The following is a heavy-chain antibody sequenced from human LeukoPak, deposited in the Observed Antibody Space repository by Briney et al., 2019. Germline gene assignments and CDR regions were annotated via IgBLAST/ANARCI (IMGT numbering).Heavy chain of an antibody. CDR1: GGSISSGSYY. V-gene: IGHV4-61*02. CDR2: IYTSGST. CDR3: ARETVGYCSSTSCYTTGVGT. D-gene: IGHD2-2*02. Sequence: PSQTLSLTCTVSGGSISSGSYYWSWIRQPAGKGLEWIGRIYTSGSTNYNPSLKSRVTISVDTSKNQFSLKLSSVTAADTAVYYCARETVGYCSSTSCYTTGVGTWGQGTLVTVSS. J-gene: IGHJ5*02.